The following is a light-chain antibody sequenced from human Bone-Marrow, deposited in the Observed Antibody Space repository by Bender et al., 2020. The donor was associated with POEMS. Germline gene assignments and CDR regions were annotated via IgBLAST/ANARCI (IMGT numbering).Light chain of an antibody. CDR3: NSYTTTTIV. V-gene: IGLV2-14*01. CDR1: STDVGDYNY. J-gene: IGLJ1*01. CDR2: DVS. Sequence: QSALTQPASVSGSPGQSITISCTGGSTDVGDYNYVSWYQQYPGKAPKLIIYDVSHRPSGVSDRFSGSKSDNTASLTISGLQPEDEADYYCNSYTTTTIVFGTGTQVTVL.